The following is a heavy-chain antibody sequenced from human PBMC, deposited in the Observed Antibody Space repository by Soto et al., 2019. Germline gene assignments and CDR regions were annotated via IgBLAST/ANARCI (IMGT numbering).Heavy chain of an antibody. D-gene: IGHD3-22*01. CDR3: ARGLNYFDHHAFDI. V-gene: IGHV3-53*01. CDR2: IYSGGST. CDR1: GFTVSNNY. Sequence: GGSLRLSCAASGFTVSNNYVVWVRQAPGKGLEWVSVIYSGGSTYYADSVKGRFTISRDKSNNTLYLQMNTLRAEDTAVYYCARGLNYFDHHAFDIWGQGTMVTVSS. J-gene: IGHJ3*02.